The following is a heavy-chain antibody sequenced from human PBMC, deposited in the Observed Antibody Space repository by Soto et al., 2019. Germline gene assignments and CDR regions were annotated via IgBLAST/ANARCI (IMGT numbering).Heavy chain of an antibody. Sequence: KTSETLSLTCTVSGGSISIYYWRWIRQPPGKGLEWIGYIYYSGSTNYNPSLKSRVTISVDTSKNQFSLKLSSVTAADTAVYYCARHSSSGWFDPWGQGTLVTVSS. CDR1: GGSISIYY. CDR2: IYYSGST. J-gene: IGHJ5*02. D-gene: IGHD6-6*01. V-gene: IGHV4-59*01. CDR3: ARHSSSGWFDP.